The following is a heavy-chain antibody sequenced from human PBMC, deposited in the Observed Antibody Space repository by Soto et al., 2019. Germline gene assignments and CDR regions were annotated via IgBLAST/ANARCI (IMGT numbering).Heavy chain of an antibody. Sequence: GGSLRLSCAASGFTFSSYAMSWVRQAPGKGLEWVSAISGSGGSTYYADSVKGRFTISRDTSKNTLYLQMNSLRAEDTAVYYCAKGKVTTGRRASDFDYWGQGTPVTVSS. CDR1: GFTFSSYA. CDR2: ISGSGGST. J-gene: IGHJ4*02. V-gene: IGHV3-23*01. CDR3: AKGKVTTGRRASDFDY. D-gene: IGHD4-4*01.